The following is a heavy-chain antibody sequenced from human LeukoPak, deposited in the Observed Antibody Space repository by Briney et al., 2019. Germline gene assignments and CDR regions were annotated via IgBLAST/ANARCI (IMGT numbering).Heavy chain of an antibody. V-gene: IGHV4-59*12. CDR1: GGSISSYY. CDR2: IYYSGST. D-gene: IGHD3-22*01. Sequence: SETLSLTCTVSGGSISSYYWSWIRQPPGKGLEWIGSIYYSGSTYYNPSLKSRVTVSVDTSKNQFSLKLSSVTAADTAVYYCARAPYYYDSSGYYSPAPFDYWGQGTLVTVSS. CDR3: ARAPYYYDSSGYYSPAPFDY. J-gene: IGHJ4*02.